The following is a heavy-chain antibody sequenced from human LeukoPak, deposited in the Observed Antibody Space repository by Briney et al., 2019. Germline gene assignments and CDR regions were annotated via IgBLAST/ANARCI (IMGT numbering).Heavy chain of an antibody. CDR1: GGSILTTNW. Sequence: SETLSLTCAVSGGSILTTNWWSWIRQHPGKGLEWIGYIYYSGSTYYNPSLKSRVTISVDTSKNQFSLKLSSVTAADTAVYYCAGTNYYDSSDAFDIWGQGTMVTVSS. CDR3: AGTNYYDSSDAFDI. J-gene: IGHJ3*02. D-gene: IGHD3-22*01. V-gene: IGHV4-31*11. CDR2: IYYSGST.